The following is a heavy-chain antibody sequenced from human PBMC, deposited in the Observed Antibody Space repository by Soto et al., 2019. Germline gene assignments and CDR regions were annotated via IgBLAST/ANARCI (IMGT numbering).Heavy chain of an antibody. V-gene: IGHV3-33*01. Sequence: GGSLRLSCAASGFTFSSYGMHWVRQAPGKGLEWVAVIWYDGSNKYYADSVKGRFTISRDNSKNTLYLQMNSLRAEDTAVYYCARDYCSSTSCYDDYWGQGTLVTVS. CDR3: ARDYCSSTSCYDDY. CDR1: GFTFSSYG. D-gene: IGHD2-2*01. J-gene: IGHJ4*02. CDR2: IWYDGSNK.